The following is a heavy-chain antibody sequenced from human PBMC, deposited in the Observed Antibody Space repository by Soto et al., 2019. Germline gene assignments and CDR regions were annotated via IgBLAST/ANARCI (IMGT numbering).Heavy chain of an antibody. D-gene: IGHD6-13*01. CDR1: GFTFSNYA. Sequence: EVQLLESGGGLVQPGGSLRLSCAASGFTFSNYAMSWVRQAPGRGPEWVSGISSSGGSTYYADSVKGRLTISRHNSKNTVYLQLSSLGAEDTAVYYCARDHNSWYVGNWFGPWGQGTLVTVSS. CDR3: ARDHNSWYVGNWFGP. CDR2: ISSSGGST. V-gene: IGHV3-23*01. J-gene: IGHJ5*02.